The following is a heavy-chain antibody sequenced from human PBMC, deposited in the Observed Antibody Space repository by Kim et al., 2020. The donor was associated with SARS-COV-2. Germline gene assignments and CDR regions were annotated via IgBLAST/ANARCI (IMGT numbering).Heavy chain of an antibody. CDR2: INHSGST. CDR3: AREVVTENDAFDI. V-gene: IGHV4-34*01. CDR1: GGSFSGYY. Sequence: SETLSLTCAVYGGSFSGYYWSWIRQPPGKGLEWIGEINHSGSTNYNPSLKSRVTISVDTSKNQFSLKLSSVTAADTAVYYCAREVVTENDAFDIWGQGTMVTVSS. D-gene: IGHD2-15*01. J-gene: IGHJ3*02.